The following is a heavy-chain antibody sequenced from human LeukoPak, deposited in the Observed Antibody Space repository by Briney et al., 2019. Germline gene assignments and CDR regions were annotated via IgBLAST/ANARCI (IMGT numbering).Heavy chain of an antibody. CDR3: ARAPVTTFYYYYYYMDV. CDR2: IKQDGSEK. CDR1: GFTFSSNW. D-gene: IGHD4-17*01. Sequence: GGSLRLFCAASGFTFSSNWMSWVRQTPGKVLEWVANIKQDGSEKYYVDSVKGRFTISRDNAKNALYLQMNSLRAEDTAVYYCARAPVTTFYYYYYYMDVWGKGTTVTISS. J-gene: IGHJ6*03. V-gene: IGHV3-7*01.